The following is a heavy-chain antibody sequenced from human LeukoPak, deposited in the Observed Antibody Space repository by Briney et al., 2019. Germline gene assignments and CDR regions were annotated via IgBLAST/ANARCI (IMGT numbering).Heavy chain of an antibody. J-gene: IGHJ4*02. CDR2: IRTDGTST. CDR1: GFTLSTYL. CDR3: AREGHYDSRGPDY. V-gene: IGHV3-74*01. Sequence: GGSLRLSCAASGFTLSTYLMHWVRQAPGKGLVWVSRIRTDGTSTFYADSVKGRFTISRDNAKNTLYVQMNSLRAEDTAVYYCAREGHYDSRGPDYWGQGTLVTVSS. D-gene: IGHD3-22*01.